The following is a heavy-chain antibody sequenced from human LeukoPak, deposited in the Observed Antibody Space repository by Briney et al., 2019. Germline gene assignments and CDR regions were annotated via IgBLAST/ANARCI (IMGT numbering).Heavy chain of an antibody. J-gene: IGHJ4*02. CDR1: GFTFSDYY. V-gene: IGHV3-23*01. CDR2: ITGSGGNT. D-gene: IGHD3-10*01. CDR3: AKGHYYGSGSLDY. Sequence: GGSLRLSCAASGFTFSDYYMSWIRQAPGKGLEWVSVITGSGGNTYYADSVKGRFTISRDNSKNTLYVQMNSLRAEDTAVYYCAKGHYYGSGSLDYWGQGTLVTVSS.